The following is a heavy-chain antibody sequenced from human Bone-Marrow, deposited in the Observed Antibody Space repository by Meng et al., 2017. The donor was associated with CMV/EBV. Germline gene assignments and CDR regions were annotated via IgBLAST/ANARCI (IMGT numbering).Heavy chain of an antibody. D-gene: IGHD3-3*01. V-gene: IGHV3-9*01. CDR1: GFTFDDYA. J-gene: IGHJ4*02. CDR3: AKGDYDFWSALSH. CDR2: ISWNSGSI. Sequence: GGSLRLSCAASGFTFDDYAMHWVRQAPGKGLEWVSGISWNSGSIGYADSVKGRFTISRDNAKNSPYLQMNSLRAEDTAVYYCAKGDYDFWSALSHWGQGTLVTVSS.